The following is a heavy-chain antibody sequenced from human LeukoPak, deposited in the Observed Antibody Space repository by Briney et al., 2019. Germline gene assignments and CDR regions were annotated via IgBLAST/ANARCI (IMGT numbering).Heavy chain of an antibody. Sequence: GGSLRLSCAASGFIFSSYWMSWVRQAPGKGLEWVANIKQDGSEKYYVDSVKGRFTISRDNAKNSLYLQMNSLRAEDTAVYYCARAGWLQSYYFDYWGQGTLVTVSS. CDR1: GFIFSSYW. CDR2: IKQDGSEK. CDR3: ARAGWLQSYYFDY. D-gene: IGHD5-24*01. J-gene: IGHJ4*02. V-gene: IGHV3-7*01.